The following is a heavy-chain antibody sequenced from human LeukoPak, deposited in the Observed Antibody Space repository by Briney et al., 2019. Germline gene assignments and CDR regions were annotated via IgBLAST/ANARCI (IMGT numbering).Heavy chain of an antibody. CDR3: ASPAAGSSGYSYGFSH. V-gene: IGHV3-11*04. J-gene: IGHJ4*02. CDR1: GFTFSDNY. Sequence: GGSLRLSCAASGFTFSDNYMSWIRQAPGKGLEWVSYISSSGSTIYYADSVKGRFTISRDNAKNSLYLQMNSLRAEDTAVYYCASPAAGSSGYSYGFSHWGQGTLVTVSS. D-gene: IGHD5-18*01. CDR2: ISSSGSTI.